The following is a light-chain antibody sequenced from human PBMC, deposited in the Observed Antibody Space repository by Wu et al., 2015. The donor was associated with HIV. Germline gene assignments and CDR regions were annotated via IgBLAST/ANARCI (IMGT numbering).Light chain of an antibody. Sequence: EIILTQFPATLSLSPGERVTLSCRASQSGSSNYLAWYQQKPGQAPRLLIYGASSRATGIPDRFSGSGSGTYFTLTISRLEPEDFAIYYCQHYGSSTYSFGQGTKLEIK. J-gene: IGKJ2*03. CDR1: QSGSSNY. V-gene: IGKV3-20*01. CDR3: QHYGSSTYS. CDR2: GAS.